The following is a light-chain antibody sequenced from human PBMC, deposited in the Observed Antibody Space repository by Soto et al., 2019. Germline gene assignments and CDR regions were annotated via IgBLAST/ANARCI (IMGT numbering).Light chain of an antibody. V-gene: IGKV3-11*01. Sequence: EIVLTQSPATLSLSPGERATLSCRASQSVRSYLAWYQQKPGQAPRLLIYDASNRATGIPARFSGSGSGTDFTLTISSLEPEDFAVYFCQQRNRWPPIFTFGPGTKVDF. CDR1: QSVRSY. CDR3: QQRNRWPPIFT. J-gene: IGKJ3*01. CDR2: DAS.